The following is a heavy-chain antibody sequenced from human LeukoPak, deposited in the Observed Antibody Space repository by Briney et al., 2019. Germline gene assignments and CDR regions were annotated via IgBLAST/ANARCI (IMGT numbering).Heavy chain of an antibody. Sequence: PGRSLRLSCAASGFTFDDYAMHWVRQAPGKGLEWVSGISWNSGSIGYADSVKGRFTISGDNAKNSLYLQMNSLRAEDTALYYCALTPTYGSGSYYNSYYFDYWGQGTLVTVSS. CDR3: ALTPTYGSGSYYNSYYFDY. V-gene: IGHV3-9*01. CDR2: ISWNSGSI. J-gene: IGHJ4*02. D-gene: IGHD3-10*01. CDR1: GFTFDDYA.